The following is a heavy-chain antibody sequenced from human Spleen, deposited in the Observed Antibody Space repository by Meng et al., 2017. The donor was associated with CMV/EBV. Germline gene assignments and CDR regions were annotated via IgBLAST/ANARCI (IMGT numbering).Heavy chain of an antibody. D-gene: IGHD4-17*01. Sequence: GGSLRLSCVASGFTFSSFSMNWVRQAPGKGLEWVSSISRGSSYLHYADSVKGRFIISRDNAKNSLYLQMNSLRAEDTAVYYCAKDDTVTNFDYWGQGTLVTVSS. V-gene: IGHV3-21*06. CDR2: ISRGSSYL. CDR1: GFTFSSFS. CDR3: AKDDTVTNFDY. J-gene: IGHJ4*02.